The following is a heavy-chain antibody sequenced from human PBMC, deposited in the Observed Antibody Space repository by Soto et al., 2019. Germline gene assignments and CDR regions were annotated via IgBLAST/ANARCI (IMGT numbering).Heavy chain of an antibody. D-gene: IGHD6-13*01. V-gene: IGHV2-70*01. CDR2: IDWDDDK. J-gene: IGHJ4*02. CDR3: ARIGKEGSSSWYFDY. CDR1: GFSLSTSGMC. Sequence: SGRTLVNPTQTLTLTCTFSGFSLSTSGMCVSWIRQPPGKALEWLALIDWDDDKYYSTSLKTRLTISKDTSKNQVVLTMTNMDPVDTATYYCARIGKEGSSSWYFDYWGQGTLVTVSS.